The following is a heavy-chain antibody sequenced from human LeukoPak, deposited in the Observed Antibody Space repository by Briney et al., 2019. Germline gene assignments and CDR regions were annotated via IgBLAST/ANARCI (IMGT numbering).Heavy chain of an antibody. CDR1: GGSTSSSEYY. CDR3: AREAQQLVQGPDAFDI. D-gene: IGHD6-13*01. J-gene: IGHJ3*02. CDR2: IYYSGST. V-gene: IGHV4-39*07. Sequence: SETLSLTCSVSGGSTSSSEYYWGWVRQPPGKGLEWIGSIYYSGSTNYNPSLKSRVTISVDTSKNQFSLKLSSVTAADTAVCYCAREAQQLVQGPDAFDIWGQGTMVTVSS.